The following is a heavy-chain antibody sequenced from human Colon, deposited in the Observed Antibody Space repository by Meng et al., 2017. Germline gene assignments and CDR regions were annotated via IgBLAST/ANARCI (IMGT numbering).Heavy chain of an antibody. Sequence: LGGVGGGFDEPGGALRLSCAASGFTFSDYYMTWIRQAPGKGLEWVSHISSSGKIIDYADSVKGRFTISRDNANNSLYLQMDSLTADDTAVYYCARDHGTGLDHWGQGALVTVSS. V-gene: IGHV3-11*01. CDR2: ISSSGKII. CDR3: ARDHGTGLDH. J-gene: IGHJ4*02. D-gene: IGHD1-14*01. CDR1: GFTFSDYY.